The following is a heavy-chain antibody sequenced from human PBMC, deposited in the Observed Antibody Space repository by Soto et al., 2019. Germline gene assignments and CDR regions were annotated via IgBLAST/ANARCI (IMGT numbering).Heavy chain of an antibody. CDR1: GFTFSSYS. V-gene: IGHV3-48*02. D-gene: IGHD2-2*01. CDR2: ISSSSSTI. J-gene: IGHJ2*01. CDR3: ARDYSPPPYQLPYWYFDL. Sequence: PGGSLRLSCAASGFTFSSYSMNWVRQAPGKGLEWVSYISSSSSTIYYADSVKGRFTISRDNAKNSLYLQMNSLRDEDTAVYYCARDYSPPPYQLPYWYFDLWGRGTLVTVSS.